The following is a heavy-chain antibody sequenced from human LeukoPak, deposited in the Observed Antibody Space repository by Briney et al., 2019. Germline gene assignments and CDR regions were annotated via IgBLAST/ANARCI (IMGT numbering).Heavy chain of an antibody. CDR2: IYYSGST. D-gene: IGHD2-21*02. CDR1: GGSISRYY. CDR3: ARGPYCGDDCYFDY. V-gene: IGHV4-59*12. J-gene: IGHJ4*02. Sequence: PSETLSLTCTVSGGSISRYYWSWIRQPPGKGLEWIGYIYYSGSTNYNPSLKSRVTMSIDTSKNQFSLKLSSVTAADTAVYFCARGPYCGDDCYFDYWGQGTLVTVSS.